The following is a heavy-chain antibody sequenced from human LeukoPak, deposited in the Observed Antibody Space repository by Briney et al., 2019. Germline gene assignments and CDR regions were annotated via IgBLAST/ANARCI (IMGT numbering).Heavy chain of an antibody. V-gene: IGHV3-21*01. CDR3: AKDAVGYCSSTSCPAADDAFDI. CDR1: GFIFQNYN. J-gene: IGHJ3*02. CDR2: ISTSGSDE. Sequence: GGSLRLSCGASGFIFQNYNMNWVRQAPGKGLEWVASISTSGSDEYYADSMKGRFTISRDNAHKSLYLQMTSLRAEDTAVYYCAKDAVGYCSSTSCPAADDAFDIWGQGTMVTVSS. D-gene: IGHD2-2*01.